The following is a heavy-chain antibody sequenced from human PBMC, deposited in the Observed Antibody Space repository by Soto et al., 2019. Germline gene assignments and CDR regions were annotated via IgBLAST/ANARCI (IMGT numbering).Heavy chain of an antibody. CDR1: GGSISSGGYY. CDR3: AREERITIFGVDTKYIWFAGGGFDP. D-gene: IGHD3-3*01. Sequence: QVQLQESGPGLVKPSQTLSLTCTVSGGSISSGGYYWSWIRQHPGKGLEWIGYIYYSGSTYYNPSLKSRVTISVDTSKNQFSLQLSSVTAADTAVYYCAREERITIFGVDTKYIWFAGGGFDPWGQGTLVTVSS. V-gene: IGHV4-31*03. CDR2: IYYSGST. J-gene: IGHJ5*02.